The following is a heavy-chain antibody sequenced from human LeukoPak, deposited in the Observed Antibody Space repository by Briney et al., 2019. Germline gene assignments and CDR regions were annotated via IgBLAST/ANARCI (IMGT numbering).Heavy chain of an antibody. CDR1: GGSISSYY. Sequence: PSETLSLTCTVSGGSISSYYWSRIRQPPGNGLEWIGYIYYSGSTNYNPSLKSRVTISVDTSKNQFFLKLSSVTAADTAVYYCASGGNRATYDYWGQGTLVTVSS. J-gene: IGHJ4*02. D-gene: IGHD1-14*01. V-gene: IGHV4-59*01. CDR2: IYYSGST. CDR3: ASGGNRATYDY.